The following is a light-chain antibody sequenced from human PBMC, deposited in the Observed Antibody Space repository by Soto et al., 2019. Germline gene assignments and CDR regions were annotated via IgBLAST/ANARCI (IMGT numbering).Light chain of an antibody. Sequence: QSVLTQPASVSGYPGQSITISCTGRSSDVGGYNYVSWYQQHPGKAPKFMIYEVSRRPSGVSNRFSGSKSGNTASLTVSGLQAEDEADYYCSSYTTSNTYVFGTGTKGNVL. CDR2: EVS. CDR3: SSYTTSNTYV. CDR1: SSDVGGYNY. V-gene: IGLV2-14*01. J-gene: IGLJ1*01.